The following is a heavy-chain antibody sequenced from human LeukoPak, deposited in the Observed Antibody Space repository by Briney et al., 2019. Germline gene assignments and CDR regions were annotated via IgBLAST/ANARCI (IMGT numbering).Heavy chain of an antibody. CDR2: IYPGDSDT. Sequence: GVSLKISCEASGYGFTNYWIAWVRQMRGKGLEWMAMIYPGDSDTRYSPSFQGQVTISADKSISTAYLQWSSLKASDTAIYYCARRSGSGGDHPDCWGQGTLVTVSS. CDR3: ARRSGSGGDHPDC. J-gene: IGHJ4*02. V-gene: IGHV5-51*01. D-gene: IGHD2-15*01. CDR1: GYGFTNYW.